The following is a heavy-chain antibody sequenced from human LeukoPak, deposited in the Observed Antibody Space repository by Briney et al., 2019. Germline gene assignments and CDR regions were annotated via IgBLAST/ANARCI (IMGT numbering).Heavy chain of an antibody. CDR2: IKRDGSST. CDR1: GFTFSNYW. Sequence: GGSLRLSCAASGFTFSNYWMHWVRQAPGKGLVWVSRIKRDGSSTDYADSVKGRFTISRDNAKNTLYLQMNSVRAEDTAVYYCVRDFRSADYWGQGTLVTVSS. J-gene: IGHJ4*02. V-gene: IGHV3-74*01. CDR3: VRDFRSADY.